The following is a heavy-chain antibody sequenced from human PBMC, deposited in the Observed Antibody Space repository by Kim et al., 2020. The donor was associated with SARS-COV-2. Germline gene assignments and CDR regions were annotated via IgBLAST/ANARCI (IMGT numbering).Heavy chain of an antibody. CDR3: ARGTGYCSGGSCYQNWYFDL. CDR2: INAGNGNT. Sequence: ASVKVSCKASGYTFTSYAMHWVRQAPGQRLEWMGWINAGNGNTKYSQKFQGRVTITRDTSASTAYMELSSLRSEDTAVYYCARGTGYCSGGSCYQNWYFDLWGRGTLVTVSS. D-gene: IGHD2-15*01. J-gene: IGHJ2*01. CDR1: GYTFTSYA. V-gene: IGHV1-3*01.